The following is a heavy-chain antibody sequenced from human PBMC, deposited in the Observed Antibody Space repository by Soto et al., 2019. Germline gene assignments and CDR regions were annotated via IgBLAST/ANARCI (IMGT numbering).Heavy chain of an antibody. D-gene: IGHD3-3*01. Sequence: QVHLQQSGPGLLDPSETLSLTCTVSGGSMSSYCWTCIRQPAGKGLEWIGRVYSSGGTHYNPSLKGRVTISLDTSKNQFSLRLLSVTDADTAVYYCARGQRFSDWFDPWGQGTLVTVSS. CDR3: ARGQRFSDWFDP. CDR2: VYSSGGT. V-gene: IGHV4-4*07. J-gene: IGHJ5*02. CDR1: GGSMSSYC.